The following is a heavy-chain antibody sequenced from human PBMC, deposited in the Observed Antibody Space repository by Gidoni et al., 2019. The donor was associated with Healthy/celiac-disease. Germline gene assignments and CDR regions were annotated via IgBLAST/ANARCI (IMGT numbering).Heavy chain of an antibody. Sequence: QLQLQESGSGLVKPSQTLSLTCAVSGGSISSGGYSWSWIRQPPGKGPEWIGYIYPSGITYYNPSLKSRVTISVDRSKNQFSLKLSSVTAADTAVYYCARARVVVAATVFDYWGQGTLVTVSS. D-gene: IGHD2-15*01. CDR2: IYPSGIT. V-gene: IGHV4-30-2*01. CDR1: GGSISSGGYS. J-gene: IGHJ4*02. CDR3: ARARVVVAATVFDY.